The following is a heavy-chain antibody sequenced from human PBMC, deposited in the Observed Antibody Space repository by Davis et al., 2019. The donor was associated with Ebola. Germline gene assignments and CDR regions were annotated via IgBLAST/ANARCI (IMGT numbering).Heavy chain of an antibody. CDR2: IYYSGST. Sequence: MPSETLSLTCTVSGDSISSYYWSWIRQPPGKGLEWIGYIYYSGSTNYNPSLKSRVTISVDTSKNQFSLKLSSVTAADTAVYYCAREGRAVVVPAAISDRGQGTLVTVSS. J-gene: IGHJ4*02. V-gene: IGHV4-59*12. CDR1: GDSISSYY. CDR3: AREGRAVVVPAAISD. D-gene: IGHD2-2*01.